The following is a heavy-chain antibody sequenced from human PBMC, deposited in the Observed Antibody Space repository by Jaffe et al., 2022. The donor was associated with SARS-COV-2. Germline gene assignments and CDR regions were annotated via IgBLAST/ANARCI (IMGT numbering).Heavy chain of an antibody. V-gene: IGHV4-39*01. CDR2: IYYSGST. J-gene: IGHJ4*02. Sequence: QLQVQESGPGLVKPSETLSLICTVSGGSISSSSFYWAWIRQPPGKGLEWIGSIYYSGSTYYSPSLKSRVTISVDTSKNQFSLKLTSVTAADTAVYYCARHYCPDGNCYSLNYWGRGTLVTVSS. CDR3: ARHYCPDGNCYSLNY. CDR1: GGSISSSSFY. D-gene: IGHD2-15*01.